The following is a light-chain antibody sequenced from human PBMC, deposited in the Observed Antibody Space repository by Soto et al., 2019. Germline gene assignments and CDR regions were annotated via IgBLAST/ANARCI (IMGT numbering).Light chain of an antibody. J-gene: IGKJ1*01. Sequence: DIQMTQSPSSLSASVGDSVTITCRASQNIKTYLNWYQQKPGKAPNLLIYAASSLHSGVPSRFSGSGSGTDYTLTISILQPEDFATYYCQQSFSSPPWTFGQGTKVDIK. V-gene: IGKV1-39*01. CDR2: AAS. CDR3: QQSFSSPPWT. CDR1: QNIKTY.